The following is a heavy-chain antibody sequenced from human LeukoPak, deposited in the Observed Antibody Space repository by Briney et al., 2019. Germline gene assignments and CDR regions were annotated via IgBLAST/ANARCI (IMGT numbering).Heavy chain of an antibody. CDR1: GYTFTTYA. Sequence: ASLKVSCKASGYTFTTYAIHWVRQAPGQRLEWMGWINSDNGNTKYSQKFQGRVTVTRDTSAYTAYMELRSLSSADTAIYFCARAPYDFLTGFSLNWFDPWGQGTLVTVSS. CDR2: INSDNGNT. D-gene: IGHD3-9*01. CDR3: ARAPYDFLTGFSLNWFDP. V-gene: IGHV1-3*04. J-gene: IGHJ5*02.